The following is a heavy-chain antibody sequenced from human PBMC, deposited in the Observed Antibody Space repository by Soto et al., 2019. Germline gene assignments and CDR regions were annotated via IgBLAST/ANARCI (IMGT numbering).Heavy chain of an antibody. CDR2: INPHSGST. V-gene: IGHV1-2*02. J-gene: IGHJ4*02. CDR1: GYTISGHY. D-gene: IGHD6-19*01. Sequence: QVQLVQSGAEVRKPGASVKVSCKASGYTISGHYIHWVRQAPGQGLEWMGWINPHSGSTNYAQKFQGRVTVTSDTSLSTTYMELTRLGSGDTALYYCARGAGSGWYPIDYWGQGTLVTVAS. CDR3: ARGAGSGWYPIDY.